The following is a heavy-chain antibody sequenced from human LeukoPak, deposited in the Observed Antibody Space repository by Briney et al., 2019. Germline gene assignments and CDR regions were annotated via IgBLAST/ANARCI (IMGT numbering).Heavy chain of an antibody. D-gene: IGHD6-13*01. CDR1: GGSISSGGYY. V-gene: IGHV4-30-2*01. CDR3: ARDPRTYSSSWYEFDY. J-gene: IGHJ4*02. Sequence: SETLSLTCTVSGGSISSGGYYWSCIRQPPGKGLEWIGYIYHSGSTYYNPSLKSRVTISVDRSKNQFSLKLSSVTAADTAVYYCARDPRTYSSSWYEFDYWGQGTLVTVSS. CDR2: IYHSGST.